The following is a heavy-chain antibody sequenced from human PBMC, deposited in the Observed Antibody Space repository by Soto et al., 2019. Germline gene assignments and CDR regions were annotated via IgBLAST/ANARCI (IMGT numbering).Heavy chain of an antibody. Sequence: ASVKVSFKASGYTFTSYGISWVRQAPGQGLEWMGWISAYNGNTNYAQKLQGRVTMTTDTSTSTAYMGLRSLRSDDTAVYYCARGSQRYYDFWSGPSVKYYYYYGMDVWGQGTTVTVSS. J-gene: IGHJ6*02. CDR2: ISAYNGNT. V-gene: IGHV1-18*04. CDR3: ARGSQRYYDFWSGPSVKYYYYYGMDV. D-gene: IGHD3-3*01. CDR1: GYTFTSYG.